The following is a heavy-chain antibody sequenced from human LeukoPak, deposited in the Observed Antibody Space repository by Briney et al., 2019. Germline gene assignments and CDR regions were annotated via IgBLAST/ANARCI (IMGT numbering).Heavy chain of an antibody. Sequence: GGSLRHSCSASGFSFIDYAIHWVRQAPGKGLEWVSGISWNSGSLVYADSVKGRFTISRDNAKNSLYLQMNSLRAEDTALYYCAKDRGASGYNSFDYWGQGTLVTVSS. D-gene: IGHD5-24*01. CDR2: ISWNSGSL. CDR3: AKDRGASGYNSFDY. J-gene: IGHJ4*02. V-gene: IGHV3-9*01. CDR1: GFSFIDYA.